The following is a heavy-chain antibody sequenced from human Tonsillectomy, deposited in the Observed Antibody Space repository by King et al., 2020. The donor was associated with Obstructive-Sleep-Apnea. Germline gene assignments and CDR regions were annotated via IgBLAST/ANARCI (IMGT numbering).Heavy chain of an antibody. J-gene: IGHJ4*02. CDR2: INPNTGGT. CDR3: ARDPGYCSGGSCFDS. CDR1: GYTFTAYY. D-gene: IGHD2-15*01. V-gene: IGHV1-2*02. Sequence: QLVQSGAEVKKPGASVKVSCTASGYTFTAYYMHWVRQSPGQGLEWMGWINPNTGGTNYAQNFQGRVTMTRDTSISTAYMDLSGLRSDDTAVYYCARDPGYCSGGSCFDSWGQGTLVTVSS.